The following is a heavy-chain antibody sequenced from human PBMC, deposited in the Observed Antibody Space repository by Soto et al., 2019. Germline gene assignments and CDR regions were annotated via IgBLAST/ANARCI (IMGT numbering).Heavy chain of an antibody. CDR1: GFFISSGNY. CDR3: ARARWYDAFDV. D-gene: IGHD2-15*01. Sequence: KPSETLSLTCAVSGFFISSGNYWGWIRKPPGKGLEWIGSIFHGGNTYYNPSLKSRVTISVDMSKNQFSLKLNSVTAADTAVYYCARARWYDAFDVWGPGTVVTVSS. J-gene: IGHJ3*01. V-gene: IGHV4-38-2*01. CDR2: IFHGGNT.